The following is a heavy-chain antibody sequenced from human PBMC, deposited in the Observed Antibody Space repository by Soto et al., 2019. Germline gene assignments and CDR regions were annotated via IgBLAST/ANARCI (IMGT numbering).Heavy chain of an antibody. CDR2: VYYSGTT. J-gene: IGHJ4*02. CDR1: GYSISSSNW. CDR3: ARREIQGPIDY. Sequence: QVQLQESGPGLVKPSDTLSLTCAVSGYSISSSNWWGWIRQPPGKGLEWIGYVYYSGTTYYNPSLKSRVTLSVDTSKNQFSLKLTSVTAVDTAVYYCARREIQGPIDYWGQGTLVTVSS. D-gene: IGHD1-26*01. V-gene: IGHV4-28*01.